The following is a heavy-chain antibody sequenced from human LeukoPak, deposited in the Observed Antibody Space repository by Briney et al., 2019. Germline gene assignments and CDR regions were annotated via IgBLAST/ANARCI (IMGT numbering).Heavy chain of an antibody. V-gene: IGHV3-48*02. D-gene: IGHD5-12*01. CDR3: AREQGGYSGYDLVFDY. CDR1: GLTFSTYS. Sequence: GGSLRLSCAASGLTFSTYSMNWVRQAPGKGLEWVSYISSSSSTIYYANSVKGRFTISRDNAKNSLHLQMNSLRDEDTAVYYCAREQGGYSGYDLVFDYWGQGTLVTVSS. J-gene: IGHJ4*02. CDR2: ISSSSSTI.